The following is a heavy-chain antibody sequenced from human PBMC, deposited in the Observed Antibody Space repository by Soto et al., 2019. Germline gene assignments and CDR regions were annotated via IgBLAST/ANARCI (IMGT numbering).Heavy chain of an antibody. CDR3: ARGSIVVVPAAMRSWFDP. V-gene: IGHV1-2*04. D-gene: IGHD2-2*01. J-gene: IGHJ5*02. CDR1: GYTFTGYY. Sequence: VASVKVSCKASGYTFTGYYMHWVRQAPGQGLEWMGWINPNSGGTNYAQKFQGWVTMTRDTSISTAYMELSRLRSDDTAVYYCARGSIVVVPAAMRSWFDPWGQGTLVTVSS. CDR2: INPNSGGT.